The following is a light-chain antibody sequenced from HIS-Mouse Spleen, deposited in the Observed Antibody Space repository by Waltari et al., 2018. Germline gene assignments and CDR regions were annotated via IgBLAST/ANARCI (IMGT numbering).Light chain of an antibody. CDR2: KAS. J-gene: IGKJ1*01. CDR3: QQYNSYTWT. V-gene: IGKV1-5*03. CDR1: QSTSSW. Sequence: DIQMTQSPSTLSASVADRVTITCRASQSTSSWVAWYQQKPVKAPKLLIYKASSLESGVPSRFSGRGSGTEFTLTISSLQPDDFATYYCQQYNSYTWTFGQGTKVEIK.